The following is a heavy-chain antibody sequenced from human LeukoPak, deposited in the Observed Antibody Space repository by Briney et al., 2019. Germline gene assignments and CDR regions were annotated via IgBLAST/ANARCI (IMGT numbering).Heavy chain of an antibody. D-gene: IGHD2-2*01. V-gene: IGHV1-18*01. CDR3: ARGVNNIVVVPAAGGLGFDP. CDR2: ISAYNGNT. CDR1: GYTFTSYG. Sequence: GASVKVSCKAPGYTFTSYGISWVRQAPGQGLEWMGWISAYNGNTNYAQKLQGRVTMTTDTSTSTAYMELRSLRSDDTAVYYCARGVNNIVVVPAAGGLGFDPWGQGTLVTVSS. J-gene: IGHJ5*02.